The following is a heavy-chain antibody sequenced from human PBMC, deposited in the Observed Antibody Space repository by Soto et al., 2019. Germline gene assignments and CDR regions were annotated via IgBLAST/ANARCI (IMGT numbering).Heavy chain of an antibody. V-gene: IGHV1-8*01. CDR3: ARGFVPSIVVVVDDTRGKCFDQ. Sequence: QVQLVQSGAEVKKPGASVKVSCKASGYTFTSYDINWVRQATGQGLEWMGWMNPNSGNTGNVQKLEARVTITSTTSISTAYMEMSRLRSEATAVYYFARGFVPSIVVVVDDTRGKCFDQWGQGTMVTVSS. J-gene: IGHJ5*02. CDR2: MNPNSGNT. D-gene: IGHD2-15*01. CDR1: GYTFTSYD.